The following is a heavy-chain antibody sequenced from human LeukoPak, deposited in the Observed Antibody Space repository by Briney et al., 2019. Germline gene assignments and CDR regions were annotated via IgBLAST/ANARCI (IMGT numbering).Heavy chain of an antibody. CDR1: GFTFSSYA. CDR2: ISGSGDST. Sequence: PGGSLRLSCAASGFTFSSYAMSWVRQAPGKGLEWVSAISGSGDSTYYADSVKGRFTISRDNSKNTLYLQMNSLRAEDTAVYYCTKANSGSYLSAEYFQHWGQGTLVTVSS. D-gene: IGHD1-26*01. CDR3: TKANSGSYLSAEYFQH. J-gene: IGHJ1*01. V-gene: IGHV3-23*01.